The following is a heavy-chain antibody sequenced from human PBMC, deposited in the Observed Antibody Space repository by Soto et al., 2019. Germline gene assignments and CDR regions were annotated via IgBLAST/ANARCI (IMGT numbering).Heavy chain of an antibody. CDR2: LSGSGGTT. CDR1: GVTFSNYA. CDR3: AKQRADYGSGADTFYFDS. V-gene: IGHV3-23*01. D-gene: IGHD3-10*01. Sequence: GGSLRLSCTVSGVTFSNYAMNWVRQAPGKGLEWVSSLSGSGGTTYYADSVKGRFIISRDNSKNTLYLLMNSLRAEDTALYYCAKQRADYGSGADTFYFDSWGQGAMVTVSA. J-gene: IGHJ4*02.